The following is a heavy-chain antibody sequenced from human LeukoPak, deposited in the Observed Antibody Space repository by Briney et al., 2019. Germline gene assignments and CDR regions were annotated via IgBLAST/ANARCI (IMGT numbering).Heavy chain of an antibody. Sequence: ASVKVSCKAPGYTFTGYYMHWVRQAPGQGLEWMGIINPSGGSTSYAQKFQGRVTMTRDMSTSTVYMELSSLRSEDTAVYYCARDPRTGTTPPRYFDYWGQGTLVTVSS. CDR3: ARDPRTGTTPPRYFDY. V-gene: IGHV1-46*01. CDR2: INPSGGST. CDR1: GYTFTGYY. D-gene: IGHD1-7*01. J-gene: IGHJ4*02.